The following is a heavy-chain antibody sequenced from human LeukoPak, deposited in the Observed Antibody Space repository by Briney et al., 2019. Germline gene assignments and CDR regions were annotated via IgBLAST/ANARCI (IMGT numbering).Heavy chain of an antibody. Sequence: PSETLSLNCTVSGSLISGYYWIWIRQPPGKGLEWIGYLCYSGSTNYHPSLKSRVTVSLATTNNHISLRLTSVTAVDPAVDYCARDLRGYSYGQFDYWGQGTLVTASS. CDR1: GSLISGYY. CDR3: ARDLRGYSYGQFDY. V-gene: IGHV4-59*01. J-gene: IGHJ4*02. CDR2: LCYSGST. D-gene: IGHD5-18*01.